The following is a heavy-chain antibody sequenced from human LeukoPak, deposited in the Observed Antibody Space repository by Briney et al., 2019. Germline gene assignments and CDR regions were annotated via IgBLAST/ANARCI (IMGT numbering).Heavy chain of an antibody. J-gene: IGHJ6*03. CDR1: GGSISSGGYY. Sequence: PSETLSLTCTVSGGSISSGGYYWSWIRQHPGKGLEWIGYIYYSGSTYYNPSLKSRVTISVDTSKNQFSLKLSSVTAADTAVYYCARGGYSYGEWYMDVWGRGTTVTVSS. D-gene: IGHD5-18*01. CDR3: ARGGYSYGEWYMDV. CDR2: IYYSGST. V-gene: IGHV4-31*03.